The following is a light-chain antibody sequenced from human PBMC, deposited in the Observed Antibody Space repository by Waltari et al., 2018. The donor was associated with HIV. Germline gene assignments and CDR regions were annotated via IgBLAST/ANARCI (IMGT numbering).Light chain of an antibody. CDR1: QDIYNW. J-gene: IGKJ2*01. CDR3: QQTATVPYT. Sequence: DIQMTQSPSSVSASLGDTVTITCRPSQDIYNWLAWYQKRPERAPKLLIFATSTLHSGAPSRFSGSASGTNFTLTINTLQPEDVGIYYCQQTATVPYTFSQGTKIEFK. V-gene: IGKV1-12*02. CDR2: ATS.